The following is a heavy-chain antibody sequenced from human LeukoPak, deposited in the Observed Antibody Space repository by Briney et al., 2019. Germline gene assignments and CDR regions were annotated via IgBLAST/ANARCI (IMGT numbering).Heavy chain of an antibody. V-gene: IGHV1-2*06. CDR1: GYTFTAYF. D-gene: IGHD3-10*01. CDR2: INSDNGGT. CDR3: AREDTLYYYGSGSYQFDY. Sequence: GASVKVSCKASGYTFTAYFIHWVRQGPGQGLEWMGRINSDNGGTTYAQTFQGRVTMTRDTSISTAYMELSRLTSDDTAVYYCAREDTLYYYGSGSYQFDYWGQGTLVTVSS. J-gene: IGHJ4*02.